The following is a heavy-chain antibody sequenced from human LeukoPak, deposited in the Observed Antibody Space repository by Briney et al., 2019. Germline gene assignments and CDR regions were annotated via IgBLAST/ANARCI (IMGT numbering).Heavy chain of an antibody. D-gene: IGHD7-27*01. CDR3: ATGEHPGGSVDY. Sequence: SETLSLTCTVSGGSISSYYWSWIRQPPGKGLEWIGYIYYSGSTNYNPSLKSRVTISVDTSKNQFSLKLSSVTAADTAVYYCATGEHPGGSVDYWGQGTLVTVSS. CDR2: IYYSGST. V-gene: IGHV4-59*01. J-gene: IGHJ4*02. CDR1: GGSISSYY.